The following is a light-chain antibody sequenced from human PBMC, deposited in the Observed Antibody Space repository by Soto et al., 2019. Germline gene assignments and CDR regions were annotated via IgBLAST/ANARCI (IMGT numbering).Light chain of an antibody. J-gene: IGKJ1*01. CDR2: AAS. CDR1: QDIKKF. Sequence: DIQLTQSPSSLSASLGDRVTITCRASQDIKKFLAWYQQRPGEVPDLLIYAASTLRSGVPSRFSGNASGTDFSFTISSLQPEDVATYYCQKYDRAPAMFGQGTKVDIK. V-gene: IGKV1-27*01. CDR3: QKYDRAPAM.